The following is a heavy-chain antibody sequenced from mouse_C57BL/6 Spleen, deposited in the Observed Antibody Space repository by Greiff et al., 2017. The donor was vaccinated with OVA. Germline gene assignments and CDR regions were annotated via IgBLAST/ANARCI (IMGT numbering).Heavy chain of an antibody. Sequence: QVQLQQPGAELVRPGSSVKLSCKASGYTFTSYWMAWVKQRPGQCLEWIGNIYPSDSDTHYNQKFKDNATLTVDKSSRAAYMQRSSLTSEDSAVYYCARSGAMDYWGQGTSVTVSS. D-gene: IGHD3-1*01. CDR1: GYTFTSYW. CDR2: IYPSDSDT. J-gene: IGHJ4*01. CDR3: ARSGAMDY. V-gene: IGHV1-61*01.